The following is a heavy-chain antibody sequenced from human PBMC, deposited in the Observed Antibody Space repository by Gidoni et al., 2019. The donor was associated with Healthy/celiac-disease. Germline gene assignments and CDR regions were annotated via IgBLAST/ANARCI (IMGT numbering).Heavy chain of an antibody. J-gene: IGHJ4*02. CDR1: GYTFNGSY. CDR2: INPNSGGT. D-gene: IGHD3-22*01. V-gene: IGHV1-2*02. CDR3: ARDLRYYDSSGYYRALDY. Sequence: QVQLVQSGAEVKKPGASVKVSCKASGYTFNGSYMHWVRQAPGQGLEWMGWINPNSGGTNYAQKFQGRVTMTRDTSISTAYMELSRLRSDDTAVYYCARDLRYYDSSGYYRALDYWGQGTLVTVSS.